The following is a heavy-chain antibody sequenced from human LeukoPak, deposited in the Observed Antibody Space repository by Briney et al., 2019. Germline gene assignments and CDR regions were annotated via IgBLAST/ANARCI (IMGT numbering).Heavy chain of an antibody. CDR3: VRQGGFPTGGFVP. CDR1: GYTFISYW. Sequence: GESLKISCKGSGYTFISYWIGWVRQMPGKGLEWMGIIYPGDSDTRYGPSFQGQVTISVDKSSNTAYPQWNSLKATDTAMYYCVRQGGFPTGGFVPWGQGTLVTVSS. CDR2: IYPGDSDT. D-gene: IGHD4-17*01. V-gene: IGHV5-51*01. J-gene: IGHJ5*02.